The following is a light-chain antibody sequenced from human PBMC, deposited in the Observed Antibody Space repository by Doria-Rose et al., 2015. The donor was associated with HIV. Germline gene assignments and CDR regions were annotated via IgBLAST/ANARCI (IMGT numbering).Light chain of an antibody. Sequence: IYFAWYQQKAGQPPNLLIYWASTRESGVPDRFSGSGSGTDFTLTISSLQAEDVAVYYCQQYFTTPRTFGQGTKVEIK. CDR2: WAS. CDR1: IY. CDR3: QQYFTTPRT. V-gene: IGKV4-1*01. J-gene: IGKJ1*01.